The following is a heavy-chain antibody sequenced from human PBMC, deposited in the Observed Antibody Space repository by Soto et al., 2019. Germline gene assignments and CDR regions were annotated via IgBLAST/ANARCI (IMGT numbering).Heavy chain of an antibody. CDR3: AATYYDFWSGYPDFDY. D-gene: IGHD3-3*01. J-gene: IGHJ4*02. CDR2: INHSGST. CDR1: GGSFSGYY. Sequence: QVQLQQWGAGLLKPSKTLSLTCAVYGGSFSGYYWSWIRQPPGKGLEWIGEINHSGSTNYNPSLKSRVTISVDTSKNQFSLKLSSVTAADTAVYYCAATYYDFWSGYPDFDYWGQGTLVTVSS. V-gene: IGHV4-34*01.